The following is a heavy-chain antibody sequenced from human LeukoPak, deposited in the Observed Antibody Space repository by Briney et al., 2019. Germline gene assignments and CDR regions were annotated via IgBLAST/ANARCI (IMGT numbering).Heavy chain of an antibody. CDR1: GGTFSSYA. V-gene: IGHV1-69*13. CDR3: ARDIAFDPDWFDP. CDR2: IIPIFGTA. Sequence: SVKVSCKASGGTFSSYAISWVRQAPGQGLEWMGGIIPIFGTANYAQKFQGRVTITADESTSTAYMELSSLRSEDTAVYYCARDIAFDPDWFDPWGQGTLVTVSS. D-gene: IGHD3-16*01. J-gene: IGHJ5*02.